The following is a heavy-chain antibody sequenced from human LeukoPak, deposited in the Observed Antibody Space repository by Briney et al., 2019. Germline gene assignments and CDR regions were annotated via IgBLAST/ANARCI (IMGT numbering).Heavy chain of an antibody. CDR3: ARGIAVAGRYYYYYMDV. CDR2: INTDGSST. CDR1: GFTFSSYW. J-gene: IGHJ6*03. Sequence: GGSLRLSCAASGFTFSSYWMHWVRQAPGKGLVWVSRINTDGSSTSYADSAKGRFTISRDNAKNTLYLQMNSLRAEDTAVYYCARGIAVAGRYYYYYMDVWGKGTTVTVSS. V-gene: IGHV3-74*01. D-gene: IGHD6-19*01.